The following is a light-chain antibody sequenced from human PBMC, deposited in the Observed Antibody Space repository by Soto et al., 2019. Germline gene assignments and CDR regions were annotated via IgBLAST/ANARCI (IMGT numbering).Light chain of an antibody. V-gene: IGLV1-40*01. CDR3: SSYTSSSTRV. Sequence: QSVLTQPPSVSGAPGQRVTISCTGSSSNIGAGFDVHWYQHLPGTAPKLLIYTNTNRPSGVPDRFSGSKSGNTASLTISGLQAEDEADYYCSSYTSSSTRVFGTGTKVTVL. CDR1: SSNIGAGFD. CDR2: TNT. J-gene: IGLJ1*01.